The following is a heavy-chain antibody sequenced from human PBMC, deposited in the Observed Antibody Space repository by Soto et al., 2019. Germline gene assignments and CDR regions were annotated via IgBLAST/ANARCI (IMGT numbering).Heavy chain of an antibody. J-gene: IGHJ5*02. D-gene: IGHD6-13*01. CDR3: ARGQLQFDP. Sequence: SETLSLTCTVSGGSISSYYWSWIRQPPGKGLEWIGYIYYSGGTNYNPSLKSRVTISVDTSKNQFSLKLSSVTAADTAVYYCARGQLQFDPWGQGTLVTVSS. V-gene: IGHV4-59*01. CDR1: GGSISSYY. CDR2: IYYSGGT.